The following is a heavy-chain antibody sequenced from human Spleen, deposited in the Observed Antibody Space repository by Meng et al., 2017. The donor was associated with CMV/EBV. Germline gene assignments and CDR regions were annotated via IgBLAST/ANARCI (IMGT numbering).Heavy chain of an antibody. CDR2: ILRDGRRT. CDR1: GLTFSNYG. J-gene: IGHJ4*02. CDR3: ARDRGYNGYGYFFDY. D-gene: IGHD5-12*01. Sequence: GGSLRLSCASSGLTFSNYGIHWGRQAPGKGLEWVAYILRDGRRTYFAGSVRGRFTISRDNSKNTVTLQLNSLRAEDTAVYFCARDRGYNGYGYFFDYWGQGIQVTVSS. V-gene: IGHV3-30*02.